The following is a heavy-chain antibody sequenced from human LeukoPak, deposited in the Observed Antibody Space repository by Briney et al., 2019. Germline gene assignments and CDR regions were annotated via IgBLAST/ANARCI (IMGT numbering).Heavy chain of an antibody. CDR1: GFSVSNNY. Sequence: GGSLRLSCAASGFSVSNNYMSWVRQAPGKGLEWVSAISGSGGSTYYADSVKGRFTISRDNSKNTLYLQMNSLRAEDTAVYYCAKALYYYGSGRGEVMDVWGQGTTVTVSS. CDR2: ISGSGGST. V-gene: IGHV3-23*01. J-gene: IGHJ6*02. D-gene: IGHD3-10*01. CDR3: AKALYYYGSGRGEVMDV.